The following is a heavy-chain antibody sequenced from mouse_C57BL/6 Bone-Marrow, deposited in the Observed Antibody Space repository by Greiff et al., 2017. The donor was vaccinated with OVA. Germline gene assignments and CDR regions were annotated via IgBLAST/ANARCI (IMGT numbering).Heavy chain of an antibody. J-gene: IGHJ3*01. V-gene: IGHV1-55*01. D-gene: IGHD1-1*02. CDR3: ARRGDYPFAY. CDR2: IYPGSGST. CDR1: GYTFTRYC. Sequence: QVPVKPPGAELVKPGASVKLSCTASGYTFTRYCITWVQQRPGQGLELIGDIYPGSGSTNYTQNFKNKATLTVDNSSSTAYMQLSSLTSEESAVYYCARRGDYPFAYWGQGTLVTVSA.